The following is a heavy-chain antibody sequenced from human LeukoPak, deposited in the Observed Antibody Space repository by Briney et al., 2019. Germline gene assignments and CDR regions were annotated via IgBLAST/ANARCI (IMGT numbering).Heavy chain of an antibody. CDR2: IYYSGST. V-gene: IGHV4-39*01. CDR3: ARTTPYGDYEY. CDR1: GGSLSSSSYY. D-gene: IGHD4-17*01. Sequence: SETLSLTCTVSGGSLSSSSYYWGWLRQPPGTGLEWIGSIYYSGSTYYNPSLKSRVTISVDTSKNQFSLKLSSVTAADTAVYYCARTTPYGDYEYWGQGTLVTVSS. J-gene: IGHJ4*02.